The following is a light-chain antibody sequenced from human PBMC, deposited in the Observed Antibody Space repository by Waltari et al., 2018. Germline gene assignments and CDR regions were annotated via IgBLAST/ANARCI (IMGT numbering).Light chain of an antibody. Sequence: QSVLTQPPSVSGAPGQRVTISCTGSSSNFGSGYNVHWYQQLPGTAPKLLIYDNSNRPSGAPDRVSGSKSGTSASLAITGRQAEDEADYYCQSYDSSLSDVVFGGGTKLTVL. CDR3: QSYDSSLSDVV. CDR1: SSNFGSGYN. V-gene: IGLV1-40*01. J-gene: IGLJ2*01. CDR2: DNS.